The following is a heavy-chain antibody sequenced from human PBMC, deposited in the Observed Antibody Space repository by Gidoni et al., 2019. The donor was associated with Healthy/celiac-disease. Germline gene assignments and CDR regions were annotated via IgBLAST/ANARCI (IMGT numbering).Heavy chain of an antibody. CDR1: GGSISSSSYY. CDR3: ATSDYVWGSYRGYNWFDP. J-gene: IGHJ5*02. V-gene: IGHV4-39*01. CDR2: SYYSGST. Sequence: QLQLQESGPGLVKPSDTLSLTCTVSGGSISSSSYYWGWIRPPPGKGLEWIGSSYYSGSTYYNPSLKSRVTISVDTSKNQFSLKLSSVTAAETAVYYCATSDYVWGSYRGYNWFDPWGQGTLVTVSS. D-gene: IGHD3-16*02.